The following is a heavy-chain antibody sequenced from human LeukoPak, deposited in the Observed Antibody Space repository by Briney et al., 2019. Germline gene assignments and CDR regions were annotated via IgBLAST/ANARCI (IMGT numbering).Heavy chain of an antibody. CDR2: INHSGST. J-gene: IGHJ3*02. Sequence: SETLSLTCAVYGGSFSGYYWSWIRQPPGKGLEWIGEINHSGSTNYNPSLKSRVTISVDTSKNQFSLKLSSVTAADTAVYYCARDIVASAFDIWGQGTMVTVSS. CDR3: ARDIVASAFDI. CDR1: GGSFSGYY. D-gene: IGHD5-12*01. V-gene: IGHV4-34*01.